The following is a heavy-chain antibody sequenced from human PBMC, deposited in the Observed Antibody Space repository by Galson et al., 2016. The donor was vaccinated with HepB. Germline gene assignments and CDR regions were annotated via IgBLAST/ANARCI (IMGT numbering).Heavy chain of an antibody. CDR2: ISTRRTT. V-gene: IGHV3-69-1*01. CDR1: GFVFSNFG. Sequence: SLRLSCAASGFVFSNFGLSWVRQAPGKGLEWVASISTRRTTYYSDSVQVRFTISRDNAKNSLYLQVNSLRAEDTALYYCAKDSGAYYYDSSGHRRNAFDIWGQGTVVTVSS. CDR3: AKDSGAYYYDSSGHRRNAFDI. J-gene: IGHJ3*02. D-gene: IGHD3-22*01.